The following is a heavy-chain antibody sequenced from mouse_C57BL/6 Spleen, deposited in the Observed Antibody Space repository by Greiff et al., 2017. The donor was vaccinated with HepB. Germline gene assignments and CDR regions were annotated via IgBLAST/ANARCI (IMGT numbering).Heavy chain of an antibody. CDR3: AKFSDYYGSSYDYYAMDY. D-gene: IGHD1-1*01. CDR2: IYPGDGDT. CDR1: GYAFSSYW. Sequence: QVQLQQSGAELVKPGASVKISCKASGYAFSSYWMNWVKQRPGKGLEWIGQIYPGDGDTNYNGKFKGKATLTADKSSSTACMQLSSLTSEDSAVYFCAKFSDYYGSSYDYYAMDYWGQGTSVTVSS. V-gene: IGHV1-80*01. J-gene: IGHJ4*01.